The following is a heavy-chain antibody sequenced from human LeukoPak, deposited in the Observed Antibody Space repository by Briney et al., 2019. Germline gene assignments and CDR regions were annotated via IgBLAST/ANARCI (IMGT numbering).Heavy chain of an antibody. J-gene: IGHJ4*02. CDR1: GGTFSSYA. Sequence: SVKVSCKASGGTFSSYAISWVRQAPGQGLEWMGRIIPILGIANYAQKFQGRVTITADKSTSTAYMELSSLRSEDTAVYYCAVQYYYDSSGYQTALDYWGQGTLVTVSS. D-gene: IGHD3-22*01. V-gene: IGHV1-69*04. CDR2: IIPILGIA. CDR3: AVQYYYDSSGYQTALDY.